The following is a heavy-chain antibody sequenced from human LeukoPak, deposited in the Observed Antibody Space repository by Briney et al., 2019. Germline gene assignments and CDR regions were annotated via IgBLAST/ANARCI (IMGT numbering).Heavy chain of an antibody. CDR2: ISAYNGNT. V-gene: IGHV1-18*01. J-gene: IGHJ6*03. CDR1: GYTFTSYG. Sequence: GASVKVSCKASGYTFTSYGISWVRQARGQGLEWMGWISAYNGNTNYAQKLQGRVTMTTDTSTSTAYMELRSLRSDDTAVYYCARGSSYYSYYYYYYMDVWGKGTTVTVSS. CDR3: ARGSSYYSYYYYYYMDV. D-gene: IGHD3-10*01.